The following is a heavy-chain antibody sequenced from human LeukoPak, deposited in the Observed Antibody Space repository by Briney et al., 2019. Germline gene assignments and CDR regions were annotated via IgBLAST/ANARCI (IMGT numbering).Heavy chain of an antibody. D-gene: IGHD2-2*01. V-gene: IGHV1-69*04. Sequence: SVKVCCKASEGTFSSYAISWVRQSPGQRLKWMGRIIPIFGIANYAQKFQGRVTITADKSTSTAYMELSSLRSEDTAVYYCARMGPDIVVVPAAAPSYWFDPWGQGTLVTVSS. CDR2: IIPIFGIA. CDR1: EGTFSSYA. J-gene: IGHJ5*02. CDR3: ARMGPDIVVVPAAAPSYWFDP.